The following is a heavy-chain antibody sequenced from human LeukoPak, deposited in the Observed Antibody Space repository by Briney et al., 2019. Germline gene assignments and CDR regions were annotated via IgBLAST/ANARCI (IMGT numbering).Heavy chain of an antibody. Sequence: NSGGSLRLSCAASGFTFSNAWMSWVRQAPGKGLEWVGRIKSKTDGGTTDSAAPVKGRFTISRDDSKNTLYLQMNSLKTEDTAVYYCTTGIVVVPAASVDYWGQGTLVTASS. CDR3: TTGIVVVPAASVDY. J-gene: IGHJ4*02. CDR2: IKSKTDGGTT. D-gene: IGHD2-2*01. V-gene: IGHV3-15*01. CDR1: GFTFSNAW.